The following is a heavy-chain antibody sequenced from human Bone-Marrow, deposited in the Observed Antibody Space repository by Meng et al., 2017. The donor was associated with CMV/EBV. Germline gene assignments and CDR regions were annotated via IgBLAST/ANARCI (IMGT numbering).Heavy chain of an antibody. V-gene: IGHV1-2*02. CDR2: INPNSGGT. CDR3: ARGATGYSSLNWFDP. J-gene: IGHJ5*02. CDR1: GYTFTGYY. Sequence: ASVKVSCKASGYTFTGYYMHWVRQAPGQGLEWMGWINPNSGGTNYAQKFQGRVTMTRDTSISTAYMELSRLRSDDTAVYYCARGATGYSSLNWFDPCGQGTLVTASS. D-gene: IGHD6-13*01.